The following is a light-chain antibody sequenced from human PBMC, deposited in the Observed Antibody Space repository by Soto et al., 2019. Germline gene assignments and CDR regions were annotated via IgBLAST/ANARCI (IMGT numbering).Light chain of an antibody. CDR1: SSDIGGYDF. CDR3: SSYADSKSVL. J-gene: IGLJ2*01. Sequence: QSALTQPPSASGSPGQSVTISCTGTSSDIGGYDFVSWYQHHPGKAPKLIIYEVTKRPSGVPDRFSGSKSGNTASLTVSGLLAEDEADYYCSSYADSKSVLFGGGTKLTVL. V-gene: IGLV2-8*01. CDR2: EVT.